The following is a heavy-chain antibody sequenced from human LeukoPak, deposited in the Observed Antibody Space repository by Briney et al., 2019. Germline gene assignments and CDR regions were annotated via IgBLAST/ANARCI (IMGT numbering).Heavy chain of an antibody. CDR3: AKDPTRRAIAAAGTEFDY. J-gene: IGHJ4*02. CDR1: GFTFSSYG. V-gene: IGHV3-30*18. Sequence: GGSLRLSCAASGFTFSSYGMHWVRQAPGKGLEWVAVISYDGSNKYYADSVKGRFTISRDNSKNTLYLQMNSLRAEDTAVYYCAKDPTRRAIAAAGTEFDYWGQGTLVTVSS. D-gene: IGHD6-13*01. CDR2: ISYDGSNK.